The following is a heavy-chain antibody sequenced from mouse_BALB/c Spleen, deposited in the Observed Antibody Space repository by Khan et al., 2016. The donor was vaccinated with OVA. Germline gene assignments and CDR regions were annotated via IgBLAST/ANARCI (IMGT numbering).Heavy chain of an antibody. CDR2: IYPGSDNA. CDR1: GYTFTYYV. D-gene: IGHD2-3*01. V-gene: IGHV1-81*01. Sequence: QVQLQQSGPELVKPGASVKMSCKASGYTFTYYVITWVKQRTGQGLEWIGEIYPGSDNAYYNERFKGKATLTADKSSNTTHMQLSSLTSEDYAVDFCARGDGYYVYFDYWGQGTTLTVSS. CDR3: ARGDGYYVYFDY. J-gene: IGHJ2*01.